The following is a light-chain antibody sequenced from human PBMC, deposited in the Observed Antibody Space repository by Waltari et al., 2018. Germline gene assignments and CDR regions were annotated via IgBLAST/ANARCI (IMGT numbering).Light chain of an antibody. CDR1: NIRGKP. V-gene: IGLV3-21*02. CDR2: DDS. J-gene: IGLJ1*01. Sequence: SYVLTQPASVSVSPGQTARTTCEGNNIRGKPVHLYQLRPGQAPVLVVHDDSDRPSGIPERFSGSNSGNTATLTISGVEVGDEGDYYCQVWEGSSDHYVFGTGTAVSV. CDR3: QVWEGSSDHYV.